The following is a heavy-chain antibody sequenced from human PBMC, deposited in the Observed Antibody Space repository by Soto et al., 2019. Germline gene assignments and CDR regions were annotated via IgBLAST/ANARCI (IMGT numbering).Heavy chain of an antibody. Sequence: DVHLVESGGGLVQPGGSLRLSCAVSGFPFSTYAMHWVRQAPGKGLEWISYINSDSTTIFHADSVKGRFTVSRDNAKNSLYLQMSSLRHEDTAVYYCARDLSQWGQGTLVTVSS. V-gene: IGHV3-48*02. CDR2: INSDSTTI. CDR1: GFPFSTYA. CDR3: ARDLSQ. J-gene: IGHJ4*02.